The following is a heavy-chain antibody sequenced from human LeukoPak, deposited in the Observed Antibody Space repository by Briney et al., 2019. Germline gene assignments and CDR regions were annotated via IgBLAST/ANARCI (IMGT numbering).Heavy chain of an antibody. CDR2: INTDGSIT. CDR3: ASLGTLVP. V-gene: IGHV3-74*01. Sequence: SXRLXXXXXXFTFSTYLMHWVRHXPGXGLVWVSRINTDGSITTYADSVKGRFTISRDNAKNTLYLQMNSLRDEDTAVYYCASLGTLVPWGQGTLVTVSS. CDR1: XFTFSTYL. J-gene: IGHJ5*02. D-gene: IGHD3-9*01.